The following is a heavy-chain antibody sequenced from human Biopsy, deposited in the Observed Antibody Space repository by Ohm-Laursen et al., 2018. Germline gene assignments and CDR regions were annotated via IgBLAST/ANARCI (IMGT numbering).Heavy chain of an antibody. CDR1: GYAVTEFS. V-gene: IGHV1-24*01. CDR2: FAPENGKT. D-gene: IGHD1-1*01. J-gene: IGHJ6*02. CDR3: ARAKLEPVYYYYGMDV. Sequence: ASVKVSCKVSGYAVTEFSMHWVRQAPGKGLEWMGGFAPENGKTIYAQKFQGRVTMTADTSTSTAYMEVTSLRSDDTAVYYCARAKLEPVYYYYGMDVWGQGTLVTVSS.